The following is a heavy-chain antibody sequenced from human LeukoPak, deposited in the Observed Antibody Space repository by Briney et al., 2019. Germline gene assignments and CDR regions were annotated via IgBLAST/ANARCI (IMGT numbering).Heavy chain of an antibody. CDR2: INPSGGST. V-gene: IGHV1-46*01. CDR3: ARVYCSSTSCYRYYFDY. J-gene: IGHJ4*02. Sequence: ASVKVSCKASGYTFTGYYMHWVRQAPGQGLEWMGIINPSGGSTSYAQKFQGRVTMTRDTSTSTVYMELSSQRSEDTAVYYCARVYCSSTSCYRYYFDYWGQGTLVTVSS. D-gene: IGHD2-2*02. CDR1: GYTFTGYY.